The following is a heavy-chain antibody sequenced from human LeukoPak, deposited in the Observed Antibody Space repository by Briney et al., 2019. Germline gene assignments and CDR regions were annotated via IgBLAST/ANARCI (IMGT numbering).Heavy chain of an antibody. CDR3: ARGWGE. CDR1: GFTFSSYW. J-gene: IGHJ4*02. Sequence: PGGSLRLSCAASGFTFSSYWMHWVRQAPGKGLVWLSRVYNDGSSTDYADSVEGRFSISRDNAKNSLYLQMNSLTAEDTGVYYCARGWGEGGQGTLVTVSS. CDR2: VYNDGSST. D-gene: IGHD3-10*01. V-gene: IGHV3-74*01.